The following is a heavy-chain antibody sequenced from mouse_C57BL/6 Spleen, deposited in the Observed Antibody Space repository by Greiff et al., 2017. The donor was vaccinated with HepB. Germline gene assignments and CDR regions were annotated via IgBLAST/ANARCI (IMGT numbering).Heavy chain of an antibody. V-gene: IGHV5-17*01. CDR1: GFTFSDYG. Sequence: EVQLQESGGGLVKPGGSLKLTCAASGFTFSDYGMHWVRQAPEKGLEWVAYISSGSSTIYYADTVKGRFTISRDNAKNTLFLQMTSLRSEDTAMYYSARITTAYAMDYWGQGTSVTVSS. D-gene: IGHD1-2*01. CDR3: ARITTAYAMDY. J-gene: IGHJ4*01. CDR2: ISSGSSTI.